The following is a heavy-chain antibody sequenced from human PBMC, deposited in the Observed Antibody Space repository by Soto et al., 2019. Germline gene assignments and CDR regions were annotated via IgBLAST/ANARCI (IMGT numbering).Heavy chain of an antibody. J-gene: IGHJ3*02. CDR3: AHVVITYGGVIGEDAFDI. Sequence: PTQTLTLTCSFSGFSLTTRGVGVGWIRQPPGEALEWLAVIYWDGDNRYSPSLRSRLTITKDTSKNQVVLLMTNMDPVDTATYFCAHVVITYGGVIGEDAFDIWGQGTLVTVSS. D-gene: IGHD3-16*02. V-gene: IGHV2-5*02. CDR1: GFSLTTRGVG. CDR2: IYWDGDN.